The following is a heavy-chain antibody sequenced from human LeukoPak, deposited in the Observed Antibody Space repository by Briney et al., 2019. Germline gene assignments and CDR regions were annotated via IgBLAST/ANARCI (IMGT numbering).Heavy chain of an antibody. CDR1: GFSFSSYS. D-gene: IGHD3-22*01. CDR2: ISSSSSYI. Sequence: PGGSLRLSCAASGFSFSSYSMNWVREAPGKGLEWVSSISSSSSYIYYADSVKGRFTISRDNAKNSLYLQMNSLRAEDTAVYYCARDYYDSSGSPDYWGQGTLVTFSS. J-gene: IGHJ4*02. V-gene: IGHV3-21*01. CDR3: ARDYYDSSGSPDY.